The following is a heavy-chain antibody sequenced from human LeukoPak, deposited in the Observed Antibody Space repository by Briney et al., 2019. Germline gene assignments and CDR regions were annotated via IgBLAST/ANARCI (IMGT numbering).Heavy chain of an antibody. CDR2: INHSGST. V-gene: IGHV4-34*01. CDR3: RMATIPRSLDY. J-gene: IGHJ4*02. CDR1: GGSFSGYY. Sequence: SETLSLTCAVYGGSFSGYYWSWIRQPPGKGLEWIGEINHSGSTNYNPSLKSRVTISVDTSKNQFSLKLSSVTAADTAVYYCRMATIPRSLDYWGQGTLVTVSS. D-gene: IGHD5-24*01.